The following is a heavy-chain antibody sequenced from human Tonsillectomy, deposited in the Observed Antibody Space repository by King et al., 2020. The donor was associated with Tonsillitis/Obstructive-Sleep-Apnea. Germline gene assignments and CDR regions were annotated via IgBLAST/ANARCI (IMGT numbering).Heavy chain of an antibody. D-gene: IGHD2-21*01. CDR3: ARQSDLFDGMDV. V-gene: IGHV1-69*10. Sequence: GQLVQSGAEVKKPGSSVKVSCEASGGTFSSYILSWVRQAPGQGLEWTGGIIPILDMANYAQNFQGRVTINADKSTSTAYMELTSLRSEDTAVYYCARQSDLFDGMDVWGQGTAVTVSS. CDR1: GGTFSSYI. J-gene: IGHJ6*02. CDR2: IIPILDMA.